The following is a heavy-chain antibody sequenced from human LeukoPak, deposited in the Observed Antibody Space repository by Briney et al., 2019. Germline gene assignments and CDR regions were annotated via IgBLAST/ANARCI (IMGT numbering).Heavy chain of an antibody. Sequence: GGSLRLSCAASGFTFSSYSMNWVRQAPGKGLEWVSYISSSSSTIHYADSVKGRFTISRDNAKNSLYLQMNSLRAEDTAVYYCARNVFHDAFDIWGQGTMVTVSS. J-gene: IGHJ3*02. CDR3: ARNVFHDAFDI. CDR1: GFTFSSYS. V-gene: IGHV3-48*01. CDR2: ISSSSSTI. D-gene: IGHD1-1*01.